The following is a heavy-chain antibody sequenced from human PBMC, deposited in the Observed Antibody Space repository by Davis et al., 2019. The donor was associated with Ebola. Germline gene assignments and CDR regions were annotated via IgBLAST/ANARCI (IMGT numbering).Heavy chain of an antibody. CDR2: ISGSSRTI. D-gene: IGHD3-3*01. CDR1: GFTFSSYS. J-gene: IGHJ4*02. CDR3: AKSSSRYYDFWSGHLDY. Sequence: GGSLRLSCAASGFTFSSYSMNWVRQAPGQGLEWVSYISGSSRTIYYADSVKGRFTISRDNAKNSLYLQMNSLRDEDTAVYYCAKSSSRYYDFWSGHLDYWGQGTLVTVSS. V-gene: IGHV3-48*02.